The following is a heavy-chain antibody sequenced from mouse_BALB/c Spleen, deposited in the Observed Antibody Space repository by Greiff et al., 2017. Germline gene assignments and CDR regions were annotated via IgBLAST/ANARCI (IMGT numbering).Heavy chain of an antibody. CDR2: INPSTGYT. V-gene: IGHV1-7*01. CDR3: AREGNYERDYAMDY. CDR1: GYTFTSYW. D-gene: IGHD2-1*01. J-gene: IGHJ4*01. Sequence: QVQLKESGAELAKPGASVKMSCKASGYTFTSYWMHWVKQRPGQGLEWIGYINPSTGYTEYNQKFKDKATLTADKSSSTAYMQLSSLTSEDSAVYYCAREGNYERDYAMDYWGQGTSVTVSS.